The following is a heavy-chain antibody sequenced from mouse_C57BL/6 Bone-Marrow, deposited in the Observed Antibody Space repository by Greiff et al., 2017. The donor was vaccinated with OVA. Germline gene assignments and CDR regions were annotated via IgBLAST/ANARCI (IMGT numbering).Heavy chain of an antibody. Sequence: EVQLQQPGPVLVKPGASVKMSCKASGYTFTDYYMHWVKQSHGKSLEWIGVINPYNGGTSYNPKFKGKATLTVDKSSSTAYMELNSLTSEDSAVYYCARCCDYGIAYWGQGTRVTGAA. CDR3: ARCCDYGIAY. D-gene: IGHD2-4*01. CDR2: INPYNGGT. CDR1: GYTFTDYY. V-gene: IGHV1-19*01. J-gene: IGHJ3*01.